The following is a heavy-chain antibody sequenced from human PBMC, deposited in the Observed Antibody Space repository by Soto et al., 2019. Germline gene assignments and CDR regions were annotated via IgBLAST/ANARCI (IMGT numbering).Heavy chain of an antibody. J-gene: IGHJ5*02. V-gene: IGHV4-4*07. CDR1: GGSISSYY. Sequence: SETLSLTCSVSGGSISSYYWSWIRQPAGKGLEWVGRISTSGSTNYNPSLKSRVTMSVDTSKNHFSLNLRSVTAADTAVYYCVGVGMIGTVLGSWFDPWGQGTLVTVSS. D-gene: IGHD2-21*01. CDR2: ISTSGST. CDR3: VGVGMIGTVLGSWFDP.